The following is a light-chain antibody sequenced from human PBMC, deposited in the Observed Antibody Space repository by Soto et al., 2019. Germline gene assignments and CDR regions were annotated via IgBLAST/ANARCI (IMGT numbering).Light chain of an antibody. CDR1: QGISSY. Sequence: AMRMTLSPSSFSASTGDRVTITCRASQGISSYLAWYQQKPGKAPKLLIYAASTLQSGVPSRFSGSGSGTDFTLTISCLQSEDFATYYCQQANSCPITFGQGTRLEIK. CDR3: QQANSCPIT. CDR2: AAS. V-gene: IGKV1-8*01. J-gene: IGKJ5*01.